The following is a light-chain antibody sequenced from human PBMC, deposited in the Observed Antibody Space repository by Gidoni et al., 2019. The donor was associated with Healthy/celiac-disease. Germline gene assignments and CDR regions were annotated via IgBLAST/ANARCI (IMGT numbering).Light chain of an antibody. J-gene: IGKJ1*01. CDR2: AAS. CDR3: QQSYSTPWT. CDR1: QSISSY. V-gene: IGKV1-39*01. Sequence: DIQMTQSPSSLSASVGDRVTITCRASQSISSYLNWYQQKPGKAPKLLIYAASSLQSGVPSRFSGSGYGTDFTLTISSPQPEDFATYYCQQSYSTPWTFGQGTKVEIK.